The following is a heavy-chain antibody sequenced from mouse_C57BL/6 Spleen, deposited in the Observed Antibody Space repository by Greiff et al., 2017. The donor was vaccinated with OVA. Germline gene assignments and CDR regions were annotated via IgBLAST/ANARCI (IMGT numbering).Heavy chain of an antibody. V-gene: IGHV1-55*01. CDR3: ASSHYYGSGPFAY. CDR1: GYTFTSYW. J-gene: IGHJ3*01. D-gene: IGHD1-1*01. CDR2: IYPGSGST. Sequence: QVQLKQPGAELVKPGASVKMSCKASGYTFTSYWITWVKQRPGQGLEWIGDIYPGSGSTNYNEKFKSKATLTVDTSSSTAYMQLSSLTSEDSAVYYCASSHYYGSGPFAYWGQGTLVTVSA.